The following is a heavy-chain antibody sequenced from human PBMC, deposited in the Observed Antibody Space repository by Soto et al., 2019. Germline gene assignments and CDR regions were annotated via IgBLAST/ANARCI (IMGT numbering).Heavy chain of an antibody. CDR2: IYYSGST. V-gene: IGHV4-59*08. D-gene: IGHD3-3*01. Sequence: SETLPLTCTFSGCYIISYYWILIRQPTGKGLEWIGYIYYSGSTNYNPSLKSRVTISVDTSKNQFSLKLSSVTAADTAVYYCARNDFWSGYYYYYYMDVWGRGTTVTVSS. CDR3: ARNDFWSGYYYYYYMDV. J-gene: IGHJ6*03. CDR1: GCYIISYY.